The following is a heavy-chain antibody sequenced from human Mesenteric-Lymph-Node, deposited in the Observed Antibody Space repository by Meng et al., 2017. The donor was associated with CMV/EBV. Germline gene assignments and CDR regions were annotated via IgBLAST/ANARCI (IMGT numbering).Heavy chain of an antibody. CDR2: INPYNGNT. Sequence: CKASGYTFTSYGISWVRQAPGQGLEWMGWINPYNGNTHYAQKLQDRLTMTTDTSTNTAYMELRSLRSDDTAVYYCARTPLAVVPYDYWGQGTLVTVSS. CDR3: ARTPLAVVPYDY. J-gene: IGHJ4*02. CDR1: GYTFTSYG. D-gene: IGHD6-19*01. V-gene: IGHV1-18*04.